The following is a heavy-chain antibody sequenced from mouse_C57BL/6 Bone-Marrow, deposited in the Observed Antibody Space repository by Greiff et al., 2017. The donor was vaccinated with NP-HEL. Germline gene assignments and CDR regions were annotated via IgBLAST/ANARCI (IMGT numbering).Heavy chain of an antibody. J-gene: IGHJ1*03. CDR3: ARDRFITTVVATEYFDV. D-gene: IGHD1-1*01. CDR1: GFTFSSYA. Sequence: EVKLVESGGGLVKPGGSLKLSCAASGFTFSSYAMSWVRQTPEKRLEWVATISDGGSYTYYPDNVKGRFTISRDNAKNNLYLQMSHLKSEDTAMYYCARDRFITTVVATEYFDVWGTGTTVTVSS. CDR2: ISDGGSYT. V-gene: IGHV5-4*01.